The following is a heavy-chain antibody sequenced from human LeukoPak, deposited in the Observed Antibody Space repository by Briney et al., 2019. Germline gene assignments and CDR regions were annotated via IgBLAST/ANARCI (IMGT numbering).Heavy chain of an antibody. J-gene: IGHJ4*02. D-gene: IGHD1-7*01. V-gene: IGHV4-30-4*01. CDR2: IYYSGST. CDR1: GGSISSGDYY. CDR3: AREASNFPPNY. Sequence: TSQTLSLTCTVSGGSISSGDYYWSWLRQPPGKGLEWIRYIYYSGSTYFNPSLKSRVTISVETSKNQFSLKLSSVTAADTAVYYCAREASNFPPNYWGQGTLVTVSS.